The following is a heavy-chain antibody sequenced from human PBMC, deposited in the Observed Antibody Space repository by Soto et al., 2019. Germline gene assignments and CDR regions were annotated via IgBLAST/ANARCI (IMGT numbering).Heavy chain of an antibody. CDR3: AKGRGGSGSLTPRVDF. CDR1: GFTFNNYA. Sequence: EVQLLESGGGLVQPGGSLRLSCAASGFTFNNYAMTWVRQAPGKGLEWVSAISGGGDTTSYADSVKGRFTFSRDGSKNTLYLQMSSLRAEDPALYYCAKGRGGSGSLTPRVDFWGQGTLVTVSS. D-gene: IGHD3-10*01. V-gene: IGHV3-23*01. J-gene: IGHJ4*02. CDR2: ISGGGDTT.